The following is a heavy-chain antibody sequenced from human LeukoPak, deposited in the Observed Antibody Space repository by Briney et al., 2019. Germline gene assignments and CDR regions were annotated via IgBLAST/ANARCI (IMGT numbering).Heavy chain of an antibody. CDR2: INHSGST. CDR1: GGSFSGYY. Sequence: SETLSLTCAVYGGSFSGYYWSWIRQPPGKGLEWIREINHSGSTNYNPSLKSRVTISVDTSKNQFSLKLSSVTAADTAVYYCARGGGRDAFDIWGQGTMVTVSS. V-gene: IGHV4-34*01. CDR3: ARGGGRDAFDI. J-gene: IGHJ3*02.